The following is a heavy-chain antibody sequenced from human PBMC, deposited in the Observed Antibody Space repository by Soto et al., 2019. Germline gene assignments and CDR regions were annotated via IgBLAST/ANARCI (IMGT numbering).Heavy chain of an antibody. CDR1: GFTFNSYP. CDR3: AREYSAYASADS. Sequence: GGSLRLSCAVSGFTFNSYPMHWVRQAPGKGLEWVAIISSDGRNEYYADSVKGRFTISRDNSKNTLYLQMNSLRPEDTAVYYCAREYSAYASADSWGKGALVTVSS. J-gene: IGHJ4*02. D-gene: IGHD5-12*01. V-gene: IGHV3-30*04. CDR2: ISSDGRNE.